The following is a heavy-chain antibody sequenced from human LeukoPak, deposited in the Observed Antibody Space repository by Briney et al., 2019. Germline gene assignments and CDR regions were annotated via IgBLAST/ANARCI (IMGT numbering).Heavy chain of an antibody. CDR3: AKAAEPYYYYYMDV. V-gene: IGHV3-23*01. CDR1: GFTFSSYA. J-gene: IGHJ6*03. Sequence: GGSLRLSCAASGFTFSSYAMSRVRQAPGKGLEWVSAISGSGGSTYYADSVKGRFTISRDNSKNTLYLQMNSLRAEDTAVYYCAKAAEPYYYYYMDVWGKGTTVTVSS. CDR2: ISGSGGST. D-gene: IGHD1-14*01.